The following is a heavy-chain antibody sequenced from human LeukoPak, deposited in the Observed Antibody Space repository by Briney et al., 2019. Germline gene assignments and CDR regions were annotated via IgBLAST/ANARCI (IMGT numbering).Heavy chain of an antibody. CDR3: ARVAWIPIGGVIVTAFDY. D-gene: IGHD3-16*02. CDR1: GGSISSYY. CDR2: IYYSGST. V-gene: IGHV4-59*12. Sequence: KSSETLSLTCTVSGGSISSYYWSWIRQPPGKGLEWIGYIYYSGSTNYNPSLRSRVTISLDKSKTQFSLTLNSVTAADTAVYYCARVAWIPIGGVIVTAFDYWGQGTLVTVSS. J-gene: IGHJ4*02.